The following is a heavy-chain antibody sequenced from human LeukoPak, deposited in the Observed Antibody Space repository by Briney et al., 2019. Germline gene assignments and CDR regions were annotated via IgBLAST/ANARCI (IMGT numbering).Heavy chain of an antibody. D-gene: IGHD6-13*01. CDR1: GFTFSDYY. CDR3: ARDLIAAAFDY. J-gene: IGHJ4*02. CDR2: ISSSGNTI. Sequence: SGGSLRLSCAASGFTFSDYYMNWIRQAPGKGLEWVSYISSSGNTIYYADSVKGRFTISRDNAKNSLYLQMNSLRAEDTAVYYCARDLIAAAFDYWGQGTLVTVSS. V-gene: IGHV3-11*01.